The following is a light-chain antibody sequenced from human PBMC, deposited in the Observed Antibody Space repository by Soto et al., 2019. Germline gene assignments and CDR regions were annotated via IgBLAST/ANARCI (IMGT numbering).Light chain of an antibody. CDR2: DAS. Sequence: DIQMTQSPSTLSASVGDRVTITCRASQTSNWLAWYQQKPGKAPKLLIYDASSLEGGVPSRFSGSGSGTEFTLTLSSLQPDDFATYYCQQYYSYWTFGQGTKVDIK. CDR3: QQYYSYWT. J-gene: IGKJ1*01. V-gene: IGKV1-5*01. CDR1: QTSNW.